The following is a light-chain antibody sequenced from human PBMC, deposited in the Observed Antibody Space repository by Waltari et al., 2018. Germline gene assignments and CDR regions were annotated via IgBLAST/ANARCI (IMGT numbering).Light chain of an antibody. J-gene: IGLJ1*01. V-gene: IGLV2-14*01. Sequence: QSALTQPASVSGSPGQSITISCSGTDSDVGAYDFVSWYQQHPGKAPHLIIYEVSNRPAGISNRVSASKSGNTASLTMSGLQAEDEADYYCSSYTTSSAPGVFGTGTRVTVL. CDR3: SSYTTSSAPGV. CDR2: EVS. CDR1: DSDVGAYDF.